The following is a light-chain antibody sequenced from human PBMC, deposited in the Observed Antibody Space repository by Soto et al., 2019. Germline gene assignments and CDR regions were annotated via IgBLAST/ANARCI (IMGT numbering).Light chain of an antibody. CDR1: QSVTTNY. V-gene: IGKV3-20*01. CDR3: HQYGNSPLT. CDR2: AAS. Sequence: VVLTQSPGTLSLSPGERATLSCRASQSVTTNYVAWYQQRPGQAPRLLIYAASTRATSIPDRFSGSGSGTDFTLTISRLEPEDFAVYHCHQYGNSPLTFGGGTKVEIK. J-gene: IGKJ4*01.